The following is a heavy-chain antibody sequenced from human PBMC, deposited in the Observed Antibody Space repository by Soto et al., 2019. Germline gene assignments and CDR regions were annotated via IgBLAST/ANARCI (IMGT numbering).Heavy chain of an antibody. CDR1: GGSISSGGYS. CDR2: IYHSGST. V-gene: IGHV4-30-2*01. CDR3: ARHQHLVLYDAFDI. J-gene: IGHJ3*02. Sequence: SETLSLTCAVSGGSISSGGYSWSWIRQPPGKGLEWIGYIYHSGSTYYNPSLKSRVTISVDTSKKQFSLRLSAVTAADTAVYYCARHQHLVLYDAFDIWGQGTKVTVSS.